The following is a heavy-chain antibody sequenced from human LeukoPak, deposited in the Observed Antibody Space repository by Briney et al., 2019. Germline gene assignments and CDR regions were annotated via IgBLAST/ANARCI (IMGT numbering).Heavy chain of an antibody. J-gene: IGHJ4*02. Sequence: AGSLRLSCAASGFTFSSNYMSWVRQAPGKGLEWVSIIYSGGDTYYADSLKDSFTISRDNSTNTLYLLMNSMRTEDKAVDYCARDWASSDYDFFPVYWGQGTLVTVYS. CDR3: ARDWASSDYDFFPVY. D-gene: IGHD5-12*01. CDR2: IYSGGDT. V-gene: IGHV3-66*01. CDR1: GFTFSSNY.